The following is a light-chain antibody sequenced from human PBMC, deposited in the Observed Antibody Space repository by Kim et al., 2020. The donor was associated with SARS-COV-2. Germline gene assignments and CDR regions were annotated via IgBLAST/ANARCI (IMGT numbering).Light chain of an antibody. J-gene: IGKJ4*01. CDR2: GAS. V-gene: IGKV3D-7*01. CDR3: QQDYNLPLT. Sequence: PGERVTLSCRASQSVGSSSLTWYQQKPGQAPRLLIYGASTRATGIPARFSGSGSGTDFTLTISSLQPEDFALYYCQQDYNLPLTFGGGTKVDIK. CDR1: QSVGSSS.